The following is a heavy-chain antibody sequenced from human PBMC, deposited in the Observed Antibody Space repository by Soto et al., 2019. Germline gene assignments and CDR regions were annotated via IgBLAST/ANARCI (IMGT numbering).Heavy chain of an antibody. J-gene: IGHJ4*02. V-gene: IGHV4-31*03. Sequence: QVQLQESGPGLVKPSQTLSLTCTVSGGSISSGGYYWSWIRQHPGMGLEWIGYIYYSGSTYYNPSLXXRVTISVDTSKNQFPLKLSSVNAADTAVYYCARAWGGYFDYWGLGTLVTVSS. D-gene: IGHD3-16*01. CDR2: IYYSGST. CDR3: ARAWGGYFDY. CDR1: GGSISSGGYY.